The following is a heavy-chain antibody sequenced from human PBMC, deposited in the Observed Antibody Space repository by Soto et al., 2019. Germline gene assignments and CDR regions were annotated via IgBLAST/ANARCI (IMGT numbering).Heavy chain of an antibody. D-gene: IGHD6-6*01. CDR2: IKEDGSDK. CDR3: AKGRGDSSSPMGY. V-gene: IGHV3-7*03. J-gene: IGHJ4*02. Sequence: EVQLVESGGGLVQPGGSLRLSCAASGFTFSSYWMTWVRQAPGKGLEWVANIKEDGSDKYYVESVKGRFTISRDNSKNTLYLQMNSLRAEDTAVYYCAKGRGDSSSPMGYWGQGTLVTVSS. CDR1: GFTFSSYW.